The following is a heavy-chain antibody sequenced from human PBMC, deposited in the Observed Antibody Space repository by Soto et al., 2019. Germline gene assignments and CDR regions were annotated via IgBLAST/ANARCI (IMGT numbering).Heavy chain of an antibody. CDR3: AKEVVVPAAIHFYYYGMDV. Sequence: GGSLRLSCAASGFTFSSYAMSWVRQAPGKGLEWVSAISGSGGSTYYADSVKGRFTISRDNSKNTLYLQMNSLRAEDTAVYYCAKEVVVPAAIHFYYYGMDVWGQGTTVTVSS. J-gene: IGHJ6*02. CDR1: GFTFSSYA. V-gene: IGHV3-23*01. CDR2: ISGSGGST. D-gene: IGHD2-2*01.